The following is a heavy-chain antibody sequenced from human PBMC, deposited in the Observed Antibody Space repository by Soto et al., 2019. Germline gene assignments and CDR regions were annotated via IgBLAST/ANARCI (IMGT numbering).Heavy chain of an antibody. J-gene: IGHJ3*02. V-gene: IGHV3-21*01. CDR3: ASAPAAAANAFGI. CDR2: ISSSSSYI. Sequence: PGGSLRLSCAASGFTFSSYSMNWVRQAPGKGLEWVSSISSSSSYIYYADSVKGRFTISRDNAKNSLYLQMNSLRAEDTAVYYCASAPAAAANAFGIWGQGTMVTVSS. CDR1: GFTFSSYS. D-gene: IGHD6-13*01.